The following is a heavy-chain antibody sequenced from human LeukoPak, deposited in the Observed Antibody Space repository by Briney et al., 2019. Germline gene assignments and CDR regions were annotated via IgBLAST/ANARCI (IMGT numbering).Heavy chain of an antibody. CDR1: GYTFSSYD. J-gene: IGHJ6*03. Sequence: ASVKVSCKASGYTFSSYDINWVRQASGQGLEWMGWMNPYSGATGYEQKFQTRVTMTRTTSTSTAYMELSSLTSEDAAVYYCARGRWVSVAGRDYHYYNIDVWGKGTTVTVSS. V-gene: IGHV1-8*01. CDR3: ARGRWVSVAGRDYHYYNIDV. D-gene: IGHD6-19*01. CDR2: MNPYSGAT.